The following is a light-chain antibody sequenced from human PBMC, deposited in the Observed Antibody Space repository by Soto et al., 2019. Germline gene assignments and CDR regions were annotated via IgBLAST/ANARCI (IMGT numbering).Light chain of an antibody. V-gene: IGKV3-11*01. J-gene: IGKJ4*01. CDR3: QQRSNWPLT. Sequence: EIVLTQSPATLYLSPGERATLSCRASQSVISDLAWYQQKPGQAPRLLIYDASNRATGVPARFSGSGSGTDFTLTISSLEPEDFAVYYCQQRSNWPLTFGGGTKVEIK. CDR2: DAS. CDR1: QSVISD.